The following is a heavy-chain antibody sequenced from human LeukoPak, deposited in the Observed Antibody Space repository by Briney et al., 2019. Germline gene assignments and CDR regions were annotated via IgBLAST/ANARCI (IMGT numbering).Heavy chain of an antibody. CDR2: INHSGST. J-gene: IGHJ5*02. CDR1: GGSFSGYY. CDR3: ARVANDYDFWSGYPNWFDP. Sequence: SETLSLACAVYGGSFSGYYWSWIRQPPGKGLEWIGEINHSGSTNYNPSLKSRVTISVDTSKNQFSLKLSSVTAADTAVYYCARVANDYDFWSGYPNWFDPWGQGTLVTVSS. D-gene: IGHD3-3*01. V-gene: IGHV4-34*01.